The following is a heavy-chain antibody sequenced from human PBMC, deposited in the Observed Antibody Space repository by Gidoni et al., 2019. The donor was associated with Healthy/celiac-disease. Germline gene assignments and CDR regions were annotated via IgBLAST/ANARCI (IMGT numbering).Heavy chain of an antibody. Sequence: EVQLLESGGGLVQPGGSLRLSCAASGFTFRSYAMSWVRQAPGKGLEWVSAISGSGGSTYYADSVKGRFTISRDNSKNTLYLQMNSLRAEDTAVYHCAKDPTYSSGWSKNQAYYFDYWGQGTLVTVSS. CDR2: ISGSGGST. J-gene: IGHJ4*02. V-gene: IGHV3-23*01. CDR3: AKDPTYSSGWSKNQAYYFDY. CDR1: GFTFRSYA. D-gene: IGHD6-19*01.